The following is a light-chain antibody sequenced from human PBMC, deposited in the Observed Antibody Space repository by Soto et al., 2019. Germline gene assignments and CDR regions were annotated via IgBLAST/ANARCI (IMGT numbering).Light chain of an antibody. J-gene: IGKJ2*01. CDR2: GAS. Sequence: EIVMTQSPDTLSVSPEERATLSCRASQRISSNLAWYQQKPGQAPRLLIYGASTRATGVPARFSGSGSETDFTLTISNLQSEDCAVYYCQHYNNWPPYTFGQGTKLEIK. CDR3: QHYNNWPPYT. V-gene: IGKV3D-15*01. CDR1: QRISSN.